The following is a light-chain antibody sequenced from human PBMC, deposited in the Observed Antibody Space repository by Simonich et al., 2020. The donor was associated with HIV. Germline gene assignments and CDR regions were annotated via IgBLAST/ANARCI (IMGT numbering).Light chain of an antibody. CDR2: ASS. Sequence: DILMTQSPSSLPASVGDRVTITCRASQGVSNSLAWYQQKPGKAPKLLLSASSRLESGVASRFSGSGSGTDYTLTISSLQPDDFATYYCQQYNSYSWTFGQGTKVEIK. V-gene: IGKV1-NL1*01. CDR1: QGVSNS. J-gene: IGKJ1*01. CDR3: QQYNSYSWT.